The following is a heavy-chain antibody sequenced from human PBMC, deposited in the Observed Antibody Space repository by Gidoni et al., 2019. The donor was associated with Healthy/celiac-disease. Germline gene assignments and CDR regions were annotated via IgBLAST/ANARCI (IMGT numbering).Heavy chain of an antibody. V-gene: IGHV1-69*01. CDR3: ASAGIAVAQTYYFDY. CDR2: IIPIFGTA. CDR1: GGTFSSYA. Sequence: QVQLVQSGAEVKKPGSSVTVSCTASGGTFSSYAISWVRQAPGQGLEWMGGIIPIFGTANYAQKFQGRVTITADESTSTAYMELSSLRSEDTAVYYCASAGIAVAQTYYFDYWGQGTLVTVSS. J-gene: IGHJ4*02. D-gene: IGHD6-19*01.